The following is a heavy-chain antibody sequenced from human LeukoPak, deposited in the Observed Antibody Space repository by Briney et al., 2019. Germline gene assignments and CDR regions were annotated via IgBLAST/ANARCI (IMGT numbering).Heavy chain of an antibody. J-gene: IGHJ4*02. CDR1: GGSISSGSCY. V-gene: IGHV4-61*02. CDR3: ARQGYGYSGSYYIEYYFDY. CDR2: IYTSGST. D-gene: IGHD1-26*01. Sequence: SETLSLTCTVSGGSISSGSCYWSWIRQPAGKGLEWIGRIYTSGSTNYNPSLKSRVTISVDTSKNQFSLKLSSVTAADTAVYYCARQGYGYSGSYYIEYYFDYWGQGTLVTVSS.